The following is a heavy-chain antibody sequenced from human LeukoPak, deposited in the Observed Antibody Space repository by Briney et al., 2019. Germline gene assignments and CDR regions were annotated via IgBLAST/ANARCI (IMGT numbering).Heavy chain of an antibody. CDR1: GYTFTSYA. CDR3: ARNRGASMVRGVIIKDPSNYYMDV. CDR2: ISAYNGNT. D-gene: IGHD3-10*01. V-gene: IGHV1-18*01. Sequence: ASVTVSCKASGYTFTSYAMHWVRQAPGQRLEWMGWISAYNGNTNYAQQLQGRVTMTTDTSTSTAYMEPRSLRSDDTAVYYCARNRGASMVRGVIIKDPSNYYMDVWGKGTTVTISS. J-gene: IGHJ6*03.